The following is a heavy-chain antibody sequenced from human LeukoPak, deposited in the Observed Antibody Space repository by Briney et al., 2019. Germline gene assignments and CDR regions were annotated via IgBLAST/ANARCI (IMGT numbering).Heavy chain of an antibody. J-gene: IGHJ4*02. Sequence: GGSLRLSCAASGFTFSSYAMSWVRQAPGKGLEWVSGISGSGCSTYYADSVKGRFTISRDNSKNTVYLQMNSLRAEDTAVYYCAKDRGYGDQFDSWGQGTLVTVSS. V-gene: IGHV3-23*01. CDR1: GFTFSSYA. CDR2: ISGSGCST. CDR3: AKDRGYGDQFDS. D-gene: IGHD4-17*01.